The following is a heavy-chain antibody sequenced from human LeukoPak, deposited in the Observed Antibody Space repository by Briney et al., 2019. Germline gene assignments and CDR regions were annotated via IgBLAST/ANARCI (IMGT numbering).Heavy chain of an antibody. CDR3: ARENNDYGGKKAFDY. CDR1: GGSSRSGDYF. J-gene: IGHJ4*02. D-gene: IGHD4-23*01. V-gene: IGHV4-30-4*01. CDR2: IHHSGNT. Sequence: SETLSLTCAVSGGSSRSGDYFWSWIRQPPGKGLEWIGHIHHSGNTYYNPSLKSRVSISVDTSKNQFSLKLSSVTAADTAVYYCARENNDYGGKKAFDYWGQGTLVTVSS.